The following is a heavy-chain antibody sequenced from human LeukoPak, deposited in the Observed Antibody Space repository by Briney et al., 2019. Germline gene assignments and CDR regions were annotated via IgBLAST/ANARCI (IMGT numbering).Heavy chain of an antibody. V-gene: IGHV4-34*01. CDR2: INHSGSA. D-gene: IGHD2-21*02. J-gene: IGHJ5*02. CDR3: ARGRCGGDCYPNWFDP. Sequence: SETLSLTCAVYGGSFSGYYWSWIRQPPGKGLEWIGEINHSGSANFSPSLKSRVTISVDTSKNQFSLKLSSVTAADTAIYYCARGRCGGDCYPNWFDPWGQGTLVTVSS. CDR1: GGSFSGYY.